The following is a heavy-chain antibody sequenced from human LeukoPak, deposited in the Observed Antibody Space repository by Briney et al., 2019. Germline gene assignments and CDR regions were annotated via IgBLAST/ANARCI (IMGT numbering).Heavy chain of an antibody. CDR3: ARGHSSSWYPNWFDP. V-gene: IGHV4-34*01. D-gene: IGHD6-13*01. CDR2: INHSGST. Sequence: SETLSLTCAVYGGSFSDYYWSWIRQPPGKGLEWIGEINHSGSTNYNPSLKSRVTISVDTSKNQFSLKLSSVTAADTAVYYCARGHSSSWYPNWFDPWGQGTLVTVSS. J-gene: IGHJ5*02. CDR1: GGSFSDYY.